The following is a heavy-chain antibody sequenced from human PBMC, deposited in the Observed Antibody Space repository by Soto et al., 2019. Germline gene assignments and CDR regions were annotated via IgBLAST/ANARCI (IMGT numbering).Heavy chain of an antibody. CDR2: IYYSGST. CDR1: GGSISSGGYY. J-gene: IGHJ6*02. CDR3: ARGLSGGGGMDV. D-gene: IGHD3-10*01. Sequence: QVQLQESGPGLVKPSQTLSLTCTVSGGSISSGGYYWSWIRQHPGKGLEWSGYIYYSGSTYYNPSLKSRVPISVDTSKNQFALKLISVTAADTAVYYCARGLSGGGGMDVWGQGTTVTVSS. V-gene: IGHV4-31*03.